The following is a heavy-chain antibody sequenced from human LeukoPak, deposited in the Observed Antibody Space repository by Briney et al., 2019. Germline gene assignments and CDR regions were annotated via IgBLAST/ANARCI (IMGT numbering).Heavy chain of an antibody. CDR2: ISGSGGST. Sequence: PGGSLRLSCAASGFTFSSYAMSWVRQAPGKGLEWVSAISGSGGSTYYADSVKGRFTISRDNSKNTLYLQMNSLRAEDTAVYYCAKNERSYYYYYYMDVWGKGTTVTVSS. V-gene: IGHV3-23*01. J-gene: IGHJ6*03. CDR1: GFTFSSYA. CDR3: AKNERSYYYYYYMDV.